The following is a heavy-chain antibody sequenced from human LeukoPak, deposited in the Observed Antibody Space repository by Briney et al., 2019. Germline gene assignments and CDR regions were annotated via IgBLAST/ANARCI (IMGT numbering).Heavy chain of an antibody. CDR1: GYSFTSYW. J-gene: IGHJ5*02. CDR2: IDPSDSYT. Sequence: GESLKISCKGSGYSFTSYWISWVRQMPGKGLEWMGRIDPSDSYTNYSPSFQGHVTTSADKSISTAYLQWSSLKASDTAMYYCARLTVVVPAASNWFDPWGQGTLVTVSS. D-gene: IGHD2-2*01. CDR3: ARLTVVVPAASNWFDP. V-gene: IGHV5-10-1*01.